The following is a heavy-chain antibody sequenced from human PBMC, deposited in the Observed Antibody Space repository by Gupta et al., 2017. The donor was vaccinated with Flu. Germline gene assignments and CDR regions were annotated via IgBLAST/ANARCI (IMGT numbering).Heavy chain of an antibody. V-gene: IGHV3-30*18. D-gene: IGHD3-3*01. CDR2: ISYDGTNK. CDR1: GFTLSTYG. CDR3: AKGKYYDFWSGYDVFDI. J-gene: IGHJ3*02. Sequence: QVQLVESGGGVVQPGRSRRLYCAASGFTLSTYGMRWVRQAPGKGLEWVAVISYDGTNKYHADSVQCRFTISRDNSKNTLYLQMNSLRAEDSAVYYCAKGKYYDFWSGYDVFDIWGQGTMVTVSS.